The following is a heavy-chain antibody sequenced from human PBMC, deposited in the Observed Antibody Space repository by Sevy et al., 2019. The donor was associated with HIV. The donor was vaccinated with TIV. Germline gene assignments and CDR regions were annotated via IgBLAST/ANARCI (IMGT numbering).Heavy chain of an antibody. V-gene: IGHV4-34*01. CDR3: ATRRGHLSFDY. CDR2: INHSGST. CDR1: GGSFSGYS. Sequence: SETLSLTCVLYGGSFSGYSWSWIRQPPGKGLEGIGKINHSGSTTYNPSPKSQVTISAATSKNHFSLKLSSVTAADTAVYYCATRRGHLSFDYWGQGTLVTVSS. J-gene: IGHJ4*02.